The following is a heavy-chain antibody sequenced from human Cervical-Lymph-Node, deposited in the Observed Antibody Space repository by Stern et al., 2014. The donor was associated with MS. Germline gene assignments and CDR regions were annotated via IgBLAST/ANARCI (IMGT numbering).Heavy chain of an antibody. CDR3: ARDGRHADNYGLDV. CDR2: INPIFGTA. J-gene: IGHJ6*02. D-gene: IGHD3-9*01. CDR1: GGTFNVYA. V-gene: IGHV1-69*01. Sequence: QVQLGESGAEVKKPGSSVKVSCKASGGTFNVYAINWLRQAPGQALEWMGGINPIFGTATYAKKFQGRVTITAEESTRTTSMQLSSLRYDDTAVYYCARDGRHADNYGLDVWGQGTTVTVSS.